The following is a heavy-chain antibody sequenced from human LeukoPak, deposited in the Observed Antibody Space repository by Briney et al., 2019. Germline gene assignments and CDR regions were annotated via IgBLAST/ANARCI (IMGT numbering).Heavy chain of an antibody. D-gene: IGHD3-22*01. J-gene: IGHJ5*02. Sequence: ASVKVSCKASGGTFSSYAISWVRQAPGQRLEWMGGIIPIFGTANYAQKFQGRVTITADESTSTAYMELSSLRSEDTAVYYCARVRYYYDSSEEFNFDPWGQGTLVTVSS. V-gene: IGHV1-69*13. CDR2: IIPIFGTA. CDR3: ARVRYYYDSSEEFNFDP. CDR1: GGTFSSYA.